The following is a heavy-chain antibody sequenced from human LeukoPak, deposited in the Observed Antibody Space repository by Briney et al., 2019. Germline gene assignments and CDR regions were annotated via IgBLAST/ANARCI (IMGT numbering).Heavy chain of an antibody. CDR2: IYYSGST. V-gene: IGHV4-59*01. J-gene: IGHJ4*02. CDR3: ARGGLSRAAGTGEFDY. CDR1: GGSISSYY. Sequence: PSEALSLTCAVSGGSISSYYWSWIRQPPGKGLEWGGYIYYSGSTNYNPSLKSRVTISVDTSKNQFSLKLSSVTAADTAVYYCARGGLSRAAGTGEFDYWGQGTLVTVSS. D-gene: IGHD6-13*01.